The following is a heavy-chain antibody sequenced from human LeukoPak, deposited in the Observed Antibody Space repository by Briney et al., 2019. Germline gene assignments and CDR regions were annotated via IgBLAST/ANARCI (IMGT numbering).Heavy chain of an antibody. CDR3: ARASPGMDV. J-gene: IGHJ6*02. V-gene: IGHV3-30-3*01. CDR1: GFTFSNFA. CDR2: ILSDGSNE. Sequence: PGGSLRLSCAASGFTFSNFAIHWVRQAPGKGLEWVTLILSDGSNEQYADSVRGRFTISRDNSKNTLYLQMNSLRTEDTAVYYCARASPGMDVWGQGITVTVSS.